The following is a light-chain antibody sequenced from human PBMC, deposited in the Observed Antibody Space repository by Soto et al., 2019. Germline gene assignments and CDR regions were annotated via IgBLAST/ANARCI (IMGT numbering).Light chain of an antibody. V-gene: IGLV2-8*01. CDR2: EVN. J-gene: IGLJ2*01. CDR1: SRDVGGYVY. CDR3: SSYAGGSKMV. Sequence: QSALTQPPSASGSPGESVTMSCSGTSRDVGGYVYVSWFQQHPGKAPKLIIFEVNKRPSGVPDRFSGSRSGNTASLTVSGLQLEDEADYYCSSYAGGSKMVFGGGTKLTVL.